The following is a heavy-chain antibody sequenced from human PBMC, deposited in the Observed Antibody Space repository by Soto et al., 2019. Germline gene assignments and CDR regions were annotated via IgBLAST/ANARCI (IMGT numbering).Heavy chain of an antibody. CDR2: IYYSGIT. CDR1: GGSISGYY. CDR3: ARRAGTGSYFDS. Sequence: PSATRSLTCPVSGGSISGYYWNWIRPPPGKGLEWIGYIYYSGITNYNPSLNTRFTISVYTSKNQFSLKLSSVTAADTAVYFCARRAGTGSYFDSWGQGTLVTVSS. D-gene: IGHD7-27*01. V-gene: IGHV4-59*08. J-gene: IGHJ4*02.